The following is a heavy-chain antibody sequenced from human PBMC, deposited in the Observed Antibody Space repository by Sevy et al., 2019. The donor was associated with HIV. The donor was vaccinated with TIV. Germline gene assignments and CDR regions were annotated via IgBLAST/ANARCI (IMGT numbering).Heavy chain of an antibody. Sequence: GGSLRLSCAASGLTPSTYGIHWVRQAPGKGLEWVAVIGYDGNNKFYADSVKGRLAISRDDSNNTMFLQMDSLRAEDTAVSYFARGPRIYGDYLLAYFDYWGQGTLVTVSS. J-gene: IGHJ4*02. CDR1: GLTPSTYG. CDR2: IGYDGNNK. D-gene: IGHD4-17*01. V-gene: IGHV3-33*01. CDR3: ARGPRIYGDYLLAYFDY.